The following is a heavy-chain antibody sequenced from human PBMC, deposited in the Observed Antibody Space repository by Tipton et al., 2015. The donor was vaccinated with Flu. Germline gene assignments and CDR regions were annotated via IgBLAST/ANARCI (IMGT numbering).Heavy chain of an antibody. CDR1: GGSIRSSGFY. V-gene: IGHV4-31*03. D-gene: IGHD3-10*01. Sequence: TLSLTCSVSGGSIRSSGFYWSWIRQLPGKGLEWIAYIYHNGEIHHNPSLKGRVTVSMDTSKNQFSLKLNSVTAADTAVYYCARDRGFSNWFDPWGQGTLVTVSS. J-gene: IGHJ5*02. CDR2: IYHNGEI. CDR3: ARDRGFSNWFDP.